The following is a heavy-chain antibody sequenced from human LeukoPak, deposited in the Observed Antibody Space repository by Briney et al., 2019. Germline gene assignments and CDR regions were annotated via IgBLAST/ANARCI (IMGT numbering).Heavy chain of an antibody. CDR1: GGSISSSSYY. J-gene: IGHJ4*02. V-gene: IGHV4-39*07. CDR3: ARGAQSTVTTSFDY. Sequence: SETLSLTCTVSGGSISSSSYYWGWIRQPPGKGLEWVGSIYYSGSTYYNPSLKSRVTISVDTSKNQFSLKLSSVTAADTAVYYCARGAQSTVTTSFDYWGQGTLVTVSS. CDR2: IYYSGST. D-gene: IGHD4-17*01.